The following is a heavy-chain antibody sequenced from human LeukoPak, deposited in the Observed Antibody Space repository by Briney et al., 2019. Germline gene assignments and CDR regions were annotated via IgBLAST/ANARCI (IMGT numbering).Heavy chain of an antibody. D-gene: IGHD1-26*01. J-gene: IGHJ5*02. CDR1: GGSIGTTTNS. Sequence: SETLSLTCNVSGGSIGTTTNSWGWAWIRQRPTKGLEWIGSIYYGGSPYYTSSLKSRVTISVDTSKNQFSLKLASLTAADTAVYYCARRPIVGSTGFYFDPWGPGTLVTVSS. V-gene: IGHV4-39*01. CDR3: ARRPIVGSTGFYFDP. CDR2: IYYGGSP.